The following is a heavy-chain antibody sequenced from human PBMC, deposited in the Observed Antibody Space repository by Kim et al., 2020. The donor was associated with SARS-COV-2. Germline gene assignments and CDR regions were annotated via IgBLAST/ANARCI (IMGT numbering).Heavy chain of an antibody. CDR3: AKEAKYYYDSSGYPVLGYGMDV. Sequence: ASVKVSCKASGYTFTSYAMHWVRQAPGQRLEWMGWINAGNGNTKYSQKFQGRVTITRDTSASTAYMELSSLRSEDTAVYYCAKEAKYYYDSSGYPVLGYGMDVGGQGTTVTVSS. J-gene: IGHJ6*02. D-gene: IGHD3-22*01. CDR1: GYTFTSYA. V-gene: IGHV1-3*01. CDR2: INAGNGNT.